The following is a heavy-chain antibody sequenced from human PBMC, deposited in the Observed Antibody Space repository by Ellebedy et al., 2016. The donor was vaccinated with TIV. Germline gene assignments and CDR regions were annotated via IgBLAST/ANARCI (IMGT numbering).Heavy chain of an antibody. D-gene: IGHD6-13*01. J-gene: IGHJ5*02. CDR3: ARFRAAAGTFWFNP. Sequence: SETLSLTXTVSGDSISSSIYYWGWIRQSPGKGLEWIATIFYTGSSYFNPSLKSRVTISVDASKNRISLKLSSVTAADTAVYYCARFRAAAGTFWFNPWGQGTLVTVSS. V-gene: IGHV4-39*01. CDR1: GDSISSSIYY. CDR2: IFYTGSS.